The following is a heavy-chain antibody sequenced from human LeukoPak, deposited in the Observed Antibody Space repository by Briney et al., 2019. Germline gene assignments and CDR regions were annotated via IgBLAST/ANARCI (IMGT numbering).Heavy chain of an antibody. J-gene: IGHJ5*02. D-gene: IGHD2-15*01. V-gene: IGHV4-4*07. CDR2: IYTSGST. Sequence: KPSETLSLTCTVSGGSFSSYYWSWIRQPAGKGLEWIGRIYTSGSTNYNPSLKSRVTMSVDTSKNQFSLKLSSVTAADTAVYYCARDRESGYCSGGSCYSYNWFDPWGQGTLVTVSS. CDR3: ARDRESGYCSGGSCYSYNWFDP. CDR1: GGSFSSYY.